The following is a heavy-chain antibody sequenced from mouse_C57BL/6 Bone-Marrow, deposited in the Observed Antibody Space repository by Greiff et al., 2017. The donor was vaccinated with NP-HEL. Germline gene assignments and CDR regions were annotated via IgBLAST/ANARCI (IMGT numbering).Heavy chain of an antibody. J-gene: IGHJ2*01. CDR1: GFTFSSYA. Sequence: EVKLMESGGGLVKPGGSLKLSCAASGFTFSSYAMSWVRQTPEKRLEWVATISDGGSYTYYPDNVKGRFTISRDNAKNNLYLQMSHLKSEDTAMYYWAREVYGLGADYWGQGTTLTVSS. CDR3: AREVYGLGADY. CDR2: ISDGGSYT. V-gene: IGHV5-4*01. D-gene: IGHD1-1*02.